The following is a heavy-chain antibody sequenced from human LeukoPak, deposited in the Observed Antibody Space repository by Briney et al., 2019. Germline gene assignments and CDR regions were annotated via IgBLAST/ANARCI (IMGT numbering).Heavy chain of an antibody. V-gene: IGHV3-23*01. CDR1: GFTFSNYP. CDR3: AKDARRGPHWFDA. CDR2: ISGHGGTT. Sequence: QTGGSLRLSCAASGFTFSNYPMSWVRQAPGKGLMWVSSISGHGGTTHYADSVKGRFTISRDNSKNTLYLQMNSLRAEDTAVYYCAKDARRGPHWFDAWGQGSLVTVSS. J-gene: IGHJ5*02.